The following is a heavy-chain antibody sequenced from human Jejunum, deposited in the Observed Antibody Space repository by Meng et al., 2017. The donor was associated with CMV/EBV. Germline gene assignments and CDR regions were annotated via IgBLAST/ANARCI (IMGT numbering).Heavy chain of an antibody. V-gene: IGHV3-15*01. CDR3: TRSDY. Sequence: SLSLSCTASGFTLSNAWMTWIRQAPGKGLEWVGRIRSKNDGGTIEYAAPVKGRFTISRDDSENILYLQMNSLKTEDTAVHYCTRSDYWGQGTLVTVSS. CDR2: IRSKNDGGTI. J-gene: IGHJ4*02. CDR1: GFTLSNAW.